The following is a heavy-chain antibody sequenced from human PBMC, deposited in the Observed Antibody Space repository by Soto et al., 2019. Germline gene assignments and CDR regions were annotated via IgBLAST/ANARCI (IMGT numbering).Heavy chain of an antibody. Sequence: PSEPQSLRCTVSGVSIISYYLRLIRQPAGKGLEWIGRIYTSGSTNYNPSLKSRVTMSVDASKNQFSLKLSSVTAADTAVYYCARGDDLYYFDYWGQGILVTVSS. D-gene: IGHD3-16*01. CDR1: GVSIISYY. V-gene: IGHV4-4*07. CDR2: IYTSGST. CDR3: ARGDDLYYFDY. J-gene: IGHJ4*02.